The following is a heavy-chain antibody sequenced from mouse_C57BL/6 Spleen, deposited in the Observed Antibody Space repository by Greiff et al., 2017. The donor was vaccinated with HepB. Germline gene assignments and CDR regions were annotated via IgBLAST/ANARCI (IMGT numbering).Heavy chain of an antibody. CDR3: VAMVTTGGDGAMDY. CDR2: IRSKSSNYAT. D-gene: IGHD2-2*01. Sequence: GGGLVQPKGSLKLSCAASGFTFNTYAMHWVRQAPGKGLEWVARIRSKSSNYATYYADSVKDRFTISRDDSQSMLYLQMKNLKTEDTAMYYCVAMVTTGGDGAMDYWGQGTSVTVSS. CDR1: GFTFNTYA. J-gene: IGHJ4*01. V-gene: IGHV10-3*01.